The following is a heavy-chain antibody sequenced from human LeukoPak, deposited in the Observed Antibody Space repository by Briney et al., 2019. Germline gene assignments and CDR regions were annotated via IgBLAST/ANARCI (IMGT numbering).Heavy chain of an antibody. CDR2: ICYSGST. CDR1: GGSISSYY. J-gene: IGHJ6*02. Sequence: SETLSLTCTVSGGSISSYYWSWIRQPPGKGLEWIGYICYSGSTNYNPSLKSRVTISVDTSKNQFSLKLSSVTAADTAVYYCARDIGRYYYDSSGQVPSGYYYGMDVWGQGTTVTVSS. V-gene: IGHV4-59*01. D-gene: IGHD3-22*01. CDR3: ARDIGRYYYDSSGQVPSGYYYGMDV.